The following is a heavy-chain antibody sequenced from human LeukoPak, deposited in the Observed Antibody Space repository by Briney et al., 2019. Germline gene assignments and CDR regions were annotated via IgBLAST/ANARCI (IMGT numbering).Heavy chain of an antibody. CDR2: NDPNSGGT. CDR3: ARDRSITMVRGYFDY. V-gene: IGHV1-2*02. J-gene: IGHJ4*02. D-gene: IGHD3-10*01. Sequence: ASVKVSCKASGYTFTRYYMHWVRQAPGQGLEGMGWNDPNSGGTNYAQKFQARVTMTRDMSISTAHMELSRLRSDDTAVYYCARDRSITMVRGYFDYWGQGTLVTVSS. CDR1: GYTFTRYY.